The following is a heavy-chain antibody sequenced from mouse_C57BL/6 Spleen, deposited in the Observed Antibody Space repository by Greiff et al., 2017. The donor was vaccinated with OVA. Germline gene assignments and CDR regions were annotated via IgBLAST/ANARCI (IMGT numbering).Heavy chain of an antibody. D-gene: IGHD2-4*01. CDR1: GFSLTSYG. CDR2: IWSGGST. V-gene: IGHV2-5*01. J-gene: IGHJ3*01. Sequence: QVQLKESGPGLVPPSQSLSITCTVSGFSLTSYGVHWVRQSPGKGLEWLGVIWSGGSTAYNAAFMSSLSLTKDNSKSQGFCKMNSLQADDDARDDFAGGLRRGFAYWGQGTLVTVSA. CDR3: AGGLRRGFAY.